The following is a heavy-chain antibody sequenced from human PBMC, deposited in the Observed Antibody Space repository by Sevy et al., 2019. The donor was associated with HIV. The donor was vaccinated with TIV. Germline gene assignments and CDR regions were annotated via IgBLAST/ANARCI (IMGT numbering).Heavy chain of an antibody. Sequence: GGSLRLSCAASGFAFSTYSMNWVRQAPGKGLEWVSSISGSGSYIYYGDSVQGGVAISRENAKSSLSLQMNSLRAEDTAVHDCVREAANVRYFDYWGQGTLVTVSS. D-gene: IGHD3-10*02. CDR3: VREAANVRYFDY. V-gene: IGHV3-21*01. CDR2: ISGSGSYI. CDR1: GFAFSTYS. J-gene: IGHJ4*02.